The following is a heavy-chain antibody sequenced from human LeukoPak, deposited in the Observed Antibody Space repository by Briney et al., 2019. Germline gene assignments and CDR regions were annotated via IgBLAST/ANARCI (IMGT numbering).Heavy chain of an antibody. D-gene: IGHD2-15*01. CDR2: INPNSGAT. Sequence: ASVKVSCKASGYTFTGYYMYWVRQAPGQGLEWMGWINPNSGATNYAQKFQGRVTMTRDTSISTAYMELSRLRSDDTAVYYCARDLGRLGYCSGGSCYHDYWGQGTLVTVSS. V-gene: IGHV1-2*02. CDR1: GYTFTGYY. J-gene: IGHJ4*02. CDR3: ARDLGRLGYCSGGSCYHDY.